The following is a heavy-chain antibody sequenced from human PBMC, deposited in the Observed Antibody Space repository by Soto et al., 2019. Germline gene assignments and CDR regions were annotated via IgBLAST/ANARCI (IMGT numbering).Heavy chain of an antibody. CDR2: FIPILDMA. D-gene: IGHD2-21*01. V-gene: IGHV1-69*02. J-gene: IGHJ4*02. CDR1: GGTFNTYT. Sequence: QVQVVQSGAEVKKPESSVKVSCKPSGGTFNTYTVNWVRLAPGHGLEWMGRFIPILDMANYGQKFQDRVTITADRSTFTAYMELNSLTSDDTAVYYCAITYCRDNSCPRDFDFWGPGTRVNVSS. CDR3: AITYCRDNSCPRDFDF.